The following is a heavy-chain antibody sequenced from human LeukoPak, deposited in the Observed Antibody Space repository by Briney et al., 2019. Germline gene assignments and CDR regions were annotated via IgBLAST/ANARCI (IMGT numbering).Heavy chain of an antibody. CDR3: ARVAIWVRQTYYYDSSGYYSYWYFDL. D-gene: IGHD3-22*01. CDR1: GYTFSSYY. Sequence: ASVKVSCKASGYTFSSYYMHWVRQAPGQGLEWMGIINPSGGSTNYAQKFQGRVTMTRDTSISTAYMELSRLRPDDTAVYYCARVAIWVRQTYYYDSSGYYSYWYFDLWGRGTLVTVSS. V-gene: IGHV1-2*02. J-gene: IGHJ2*01. CDR2: INPSGGST.